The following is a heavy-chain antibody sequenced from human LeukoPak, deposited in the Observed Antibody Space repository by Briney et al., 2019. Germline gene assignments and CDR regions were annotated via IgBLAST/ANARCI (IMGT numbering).Heavy chain of an antibody. D-gene: IGHD4-17*01. CDR3: AKAGSAYGDYDYYYYYVDV. CDR1: GFTFSSYG. Sequence: GGSLRLSCAASGFTFSSYGMHWVRQAPGKGLEWVAVIWYDGSNKYYADSVKGRFTISRDNSKNTLYLQMNSLRAEDTAVYYCAKAGSAYGDYDYYYYYVDVWGKGTTVTVSS. CDR2: IWYDGSNK. J-gene: IGHJ6*03. V-gene: IGHV3-33*06.